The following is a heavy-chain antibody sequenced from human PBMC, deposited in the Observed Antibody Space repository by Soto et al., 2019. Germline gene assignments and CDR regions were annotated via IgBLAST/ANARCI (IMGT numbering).Heavy chain of an antibody. CDR2: FYYSGSN. Sequence: QVQLQESGPGLVKPSQTLSLTCTVSGVSISSGDDFWSWSRPPRGHGLEWIGDFYYSGSNYYTPSLKNRLTMSVDTSKTQFSLELSSGTAADTAVYYCARDRAKWKDYYYYGMDVWGQWTTVTVSS. CDR3: ARDRAKWKDYYYYGMDV. D-gene: IGHD1-20*01. V-gene: IGHV4-30-4*01. J-gene: IGHJ6*02. CDR1: GVSISSGDDF.